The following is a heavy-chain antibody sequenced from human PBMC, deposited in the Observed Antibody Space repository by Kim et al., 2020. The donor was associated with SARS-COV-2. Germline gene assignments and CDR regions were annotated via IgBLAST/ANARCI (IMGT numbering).Heavy chain of an antibody. Sequence: SQTLSLTCTVSGGSISSSSYFWGWIRQPPGKGLEWIGKISYSGSTYYSPSLKGRVTISVDTSKNQFSLKLNSVTAADTAVYYCASLRRNGYNNYFDYWGQGPLVTVSS. V-gene: IGHV4-39*01. CDR1: GGSISSSSYF. D-gene: IGHD5-12*01. CDR2: ISYSGST. CDR3: ASLRRNGYNNYFDY. J-gene: IGHJ4*02.